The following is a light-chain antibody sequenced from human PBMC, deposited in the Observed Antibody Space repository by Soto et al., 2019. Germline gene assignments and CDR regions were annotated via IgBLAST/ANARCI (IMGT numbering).Light chain of an antibody. V-gene: IGKV1-5*01. CDR2: DAS. CDR1: QSISSW. CDR3: QQYNSYSPT. J-gene: IGKJ1*01. Sequence: DIQMTQSPSTLSASVGDRVTITWRASQSISSWLAWYQQKPGKAPKLPIYDASSLESGVPSRFSGSGSGTEFTLTISSLQPDDFATYYCQQYNSYSPTFGQGTKVDIK.